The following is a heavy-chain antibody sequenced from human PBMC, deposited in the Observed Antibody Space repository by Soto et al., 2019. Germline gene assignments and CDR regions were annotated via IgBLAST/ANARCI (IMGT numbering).Heavy chain of an antibody. CDR2: ISYDGSNK. V-gene: IGHV3-30*18. Sequence: GGSLRLSCAASGFSFSSYGMHWVRQAPGKGLEWVAVISYDGSNKYYADSGKGRFTISRDNSNNMLYLQMNSLRAEDTALYYCAKDPRGFCSGGSCYSYYFDYWGQGTLVTVPS. D-gene: IGHD2-15*01. CDR3: AKDPRGFCSGGSCYSYYFDY. CDR1: GFSFSSYG. J-gene: IGHJ4*02.